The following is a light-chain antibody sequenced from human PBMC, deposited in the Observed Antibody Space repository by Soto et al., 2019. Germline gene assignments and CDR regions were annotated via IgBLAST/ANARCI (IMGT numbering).Light chain of an antibody. Sequence: EIVLTQSPGTLSLSPGERSTLSCISSQSVSSSYLAWYQQKPGQAPRLLIYGASSRATGIPDRFSGSGSGTDFTLTISSLEPEDFAVYYCQQRSNWLLTFGGGTKVDVK. V-gene: IGKV3D-20*02. J-gene: IGKJ4*01. CDR1: QSVSSSY. CDR3: QQRSNWLLT. CDR2: GAS.